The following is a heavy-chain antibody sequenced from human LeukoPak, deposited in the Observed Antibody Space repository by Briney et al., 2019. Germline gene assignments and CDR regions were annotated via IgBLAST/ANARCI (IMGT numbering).Heavy chain of an antibody. J-gene: IGHJ4*02. Sequence: SETLSLTCAVYGGSFSGYYWSWIRQPPGKGLEWIGNIYHSGITYYNHFNSSLKSRVTISIDTSKNQFSLRLTSVTAADTAVYFCATLVSTRYYFDYWGRGTLVTVSS. CDR1: GGSFSGYY. V-gene: IGHV4-34*01. CDR2: IYHSGIT. D-gene: IGHD5/OR15-5a*01. CDR3: ATLVSTRYYFDY.